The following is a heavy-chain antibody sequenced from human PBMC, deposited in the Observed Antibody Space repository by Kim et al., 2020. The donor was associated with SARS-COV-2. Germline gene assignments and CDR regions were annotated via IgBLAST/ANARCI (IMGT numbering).Heavy chain of an antibody. D-gene: IGHD3-10*01. CDR2: ISYDGSNK. V-gene: IGHV3-30*03. J-gene: IGHJ4*02. Sequence: GGSLRLSCAASGFTFSSYGIHWVRQAPGKGLEWVAVISYDGSNKYYADSVKGRFTISRDNSKNTLYLQMNSLRAEDTAVYYCASYRNYYGAGSYILDYWGQGTLVTASS. CDR3: ASYRNYYGAGSYILDY. CDR1: GFTFSSYG.